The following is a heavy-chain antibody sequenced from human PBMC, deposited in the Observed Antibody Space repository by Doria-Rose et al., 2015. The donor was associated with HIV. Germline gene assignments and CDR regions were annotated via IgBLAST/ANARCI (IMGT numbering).Heavy chain of an antibody. CDR1: GVSLSSPGMG. D-gene: IGHD6-13*01. Sequence: QVTLKESGPVLVKPTETLTLTCTVSGVSLSSPGMGVSWIRQPPGKALEWLAHIFSADERSYITSLKSRLTISRGTSKSQVVLTMTDMDPVDTATYYCARIKSSRWYHKYYFDFWGQGTLVIVSA. J-gene: IGHJ4*02. CDR3: ARIKSSRWYHKYYFDF. CDR2: IFSADER. V-gene: IGHV2-26*01.